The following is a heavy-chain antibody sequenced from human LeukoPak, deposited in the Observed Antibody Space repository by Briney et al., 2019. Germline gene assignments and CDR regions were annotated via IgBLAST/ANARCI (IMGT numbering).Heavy chain of an antibody. V-gene: IGHV1-2*02. J-gene: IGHJ4*02. D-gene: IGHD6-13*01. CDR3: ARVAGYSSSWYDY. Sequence: ASVKVSCKASGYTFTGYYMHWVRQAPGQGLEWVGWINPNSGGTNYAQKFQGRVTMTRDTSISTAYMELSRLRSDDTAVYYCARVAGYSSSWYDYWGQGTLVTVSS. CDR2: INPNSGGT. CDR1: GYTFTGYY.